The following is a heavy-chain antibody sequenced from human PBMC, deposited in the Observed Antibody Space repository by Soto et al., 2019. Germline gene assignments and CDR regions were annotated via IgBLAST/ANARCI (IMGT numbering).Heavy chain of an antibody. V-gene: IGHV4-61*01. J-gene: IGHJ6*02. CDR3: ARGFEGWYPGRYYYGMDV. CDR2: IYYSGSP. D-gene: IGHD6-19*01. Sequence: QVQLQESGPGLVKPSETLSLTCTVSGGSVSSGSYYWSWIRQPPGKGLEWIGYIYYSGSPNYNPSLKSRVTISVDTSKNQFSLKLSSVTAADTAVYYCARGFEGWYPGRYYYGMDVWGQGTTVTVSS. CDR1: GGSVSSGSYY.